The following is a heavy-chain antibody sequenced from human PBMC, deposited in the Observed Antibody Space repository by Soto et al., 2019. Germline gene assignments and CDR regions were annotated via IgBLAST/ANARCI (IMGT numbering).Heavy chain of an antibody. V-gene: IGHV4-31*03. Sequence: QVQLQESGPGLVKPSQTLSLTCTVSGGSISSGGFYWSWIRQHPGKGPEFIWYIYYSGTTYYNQSLKSRITLSIDTSKNQFSLKLSTVTAADTAVYYCARDATYHYDSGSYHNFDCWGQGALVTVSS. J-gene: IGHJ4*02. D-gene: IGHD3-10*01. CDR1: GGSISSGGFY. CDR2: IYYSGTT. CDR3: ARDATYHYDSGSYHNFDC.